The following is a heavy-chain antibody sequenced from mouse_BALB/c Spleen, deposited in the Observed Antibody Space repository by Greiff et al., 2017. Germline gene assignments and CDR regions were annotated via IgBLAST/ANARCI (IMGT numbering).Heavy chain of an antibody. D-gene: IGHD2-3*01. CDR2: IRSKSNNYAT. Sequence: EVKVVESGGGLVQPKGSLKLSCAASGFTFNTYAMNWVRQAPGKGLEWVARIRSKSNNYATYYADSVKDRFTISRDDSQSMLYLQMNNLKTEDTAMYYCVRHRDYDGYLFYAMDYWGQGTSVTVSS. CDR1: GFTFNTYA. V-gene: IGHV10-1*02. J-gene: IGHJ4*01. CDR3: VRHRDYDGYLFYAMDY.